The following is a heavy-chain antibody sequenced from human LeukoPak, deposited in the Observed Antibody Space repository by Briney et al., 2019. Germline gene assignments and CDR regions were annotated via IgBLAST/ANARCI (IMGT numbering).Heavy chain of an antibody. J-gene: IGHJ4*02. CDR3: ARGGSYYGY. D-gene: IGHD1-26*01. V-gene: IGHV3-30*03. CDR2: ISYDGSNK. CDR1: GFTFSSYG. Sequence: PGGSLRLSCAASGFTFSSYGMHWVRQAPGKGLEWVAVISYDGSNKYYADSVKGRFTISRDNSKNTLYLQMNSLRAEDTAVYSCARGGSYYGYWGQGTLVTVSS.